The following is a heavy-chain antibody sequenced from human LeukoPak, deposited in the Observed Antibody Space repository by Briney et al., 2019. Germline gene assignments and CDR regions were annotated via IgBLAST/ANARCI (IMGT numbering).Heavy chain of an antibody. J-gene: IGHJ4*02. CDR1: RFTFSSYA. V-gene: IGHV3-23*01. D-gene: IGHD6-13*01. CDR2: ISGSGGST. Sequence: PGGSLRLSCAASRFTFSSYALSWVRQAPGKGLEWVSAISGSGGSTYYADSVKGRFTISRDNSKNTLYLQMNSLRAEDTAVYYCARDEGIAAAGTWAHVYWGQGTLVTVSS. CDR3: ARDEGIAAAGTWAHVY.